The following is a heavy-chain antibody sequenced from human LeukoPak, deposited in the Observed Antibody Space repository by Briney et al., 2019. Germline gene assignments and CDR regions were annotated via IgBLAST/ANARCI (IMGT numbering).Heavy chain of an antibody. Sequence: SETLPLTCTVSGGSISSYYWSWIRQPPGKGLEWIGYIYYSGSTNYNPSLKSRVTISVDTSKNQFSLRLSSVTAADTAVYYCARETVTTYYFDYWGQGTLVTVSS. CDR2: IYYSGST. D-gene: IGHD4-17*01. V-gene: IGHV4-59*01. CDR3: ARETVTTYYFDY. CDR1: GGSISSYY. J-gene: IGHJ4*02.